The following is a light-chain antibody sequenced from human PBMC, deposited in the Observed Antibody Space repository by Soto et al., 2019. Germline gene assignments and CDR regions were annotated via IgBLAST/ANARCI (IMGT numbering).Light chain of an antibody. CDR3: QEYDTVRLT. V-gene: IGKV1-27*01. J-gene: IGKJ4*01. Sequence: DIQMTQSPSSLSASVGDTVTITCRASQGVANHLAWYQQKPGGVPELLISAASTLESGVPSRFSGSGSKKDFTLTISSLQPGDVAKYYCQEYDTVRLTFGGGTKVEVK. CDR2: AAS. CDR1: QGVANH.